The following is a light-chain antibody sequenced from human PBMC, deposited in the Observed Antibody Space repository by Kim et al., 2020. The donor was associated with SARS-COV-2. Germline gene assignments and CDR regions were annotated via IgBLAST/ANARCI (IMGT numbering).Light chain of an antibody. CDR2: KAS. Sequence: DIQMTQSPSTLSASVGDRFTITCRASQSISSRLAWYQQKPGKAPKLLIYKASSLESGVPSRFSGSGSGTEFTLTISILQPDDFATYYCQQYNSYSRTFGQGTKVDIK. V-gene: IGKV1-5*03. J-gene: IGKJ1*01. CDR3: QQYNSYSRT. CDR1: QSISSR.